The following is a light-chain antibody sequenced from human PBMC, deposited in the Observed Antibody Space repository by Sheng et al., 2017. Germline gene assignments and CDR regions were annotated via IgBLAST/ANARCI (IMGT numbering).Light chain of an antibody. CDR1: SSNIGSNY. J-gene: IGLJ1*01. CDR3: QSYDSSLNGEV. V-gene: IGLV1-47*01. CDR2: KND. Sequence: QSVLTQPPSASGTPGQKVSISCSGSSSNIGSNYVYWYKQVPGTAPKVLIYKNDQRPSGVPDRFSGSKSGTSASLAISGLRSEDEGDYYCQSYDSSLNGEVFGSGTKVTVL.